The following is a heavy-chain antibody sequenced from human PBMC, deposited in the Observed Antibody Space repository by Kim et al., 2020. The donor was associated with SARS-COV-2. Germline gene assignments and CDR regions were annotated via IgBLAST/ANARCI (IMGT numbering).Heavy chain of an antibody. CDR3: ARDQGAGKRLYQLLWS. V-gene: IGHV1-2*02. CDR2: INPNSGGT. D-gene: IGHD2-2*01. J-gene: IGHJ4*02. Sequence: ASVKVSCKASGYTFTGYYMHWVRQAPGQGLEWMGWINPNSGGTNYAQKFQGRVTMTRDTSISTAYMELSRLRSDDTAVYYCARDQGAGKRLYQLLWSWGQGTLVTVSS. CDR1: GYTFTGYY.